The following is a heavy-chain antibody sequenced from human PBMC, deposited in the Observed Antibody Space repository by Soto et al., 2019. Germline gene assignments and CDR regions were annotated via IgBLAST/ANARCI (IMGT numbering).Heavy chain of an antibody. Sequence: PGGSLRLSCAASGFTFSHYGMHWVRQAPGKGLEWVADIWSDGSKSYYSDSVRGRFTISRGDSENTLYLQMNNLRAEDTAEYHCARDLSYGSLDFANWGQGTLVTVSS. CDR1: GFTFSHYG. D-gene: IGHD3-10*01. J-gene: IGHJ4*02. V-gene: IGHV3-33*01. CDR3: ARDLSYGSLDFAN. CDR2: IWSDGSKS.